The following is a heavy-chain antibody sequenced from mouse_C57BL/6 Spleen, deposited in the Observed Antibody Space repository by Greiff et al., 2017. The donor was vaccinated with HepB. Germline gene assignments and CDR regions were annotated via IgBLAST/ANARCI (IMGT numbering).Heavy chain of an antibody. CDR3: ANYYGSSYWYFDV. CDR2: IDPNSGGT. D-gene: IGHD1-1*01. CDR1: GYTFTSYW. V-gene: IGHV1-72*01. J-gene: IGHJ1*03. Sequence: VQLQQSGAELVKPGASVKLSCKASGYTFTSYWMHWVKQRPGRGLEWIGRIDPNSGGTKYNEKFKSKATLTVDKPSSTAYMQLSSLTSEDSAVYYCANYYGSSYWYFDVWGTGTTVTVSS.